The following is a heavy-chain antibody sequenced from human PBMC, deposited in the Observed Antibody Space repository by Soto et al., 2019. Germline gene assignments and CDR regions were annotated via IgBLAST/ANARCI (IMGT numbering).Heavy chain of an antibody. Sequence: EVQLVESGGGLVQPGGSLRLSCAASGFTFSRNAMHWVRQAPGKGLEYVSAISSNGGSTYYGNSVKGRFTISRDNSKNTLYLQMGSLRAEDMAVYYCVRGGSDYYFDYWGQGTLVTVSS. CDR1: GFTFSRNA. CDR3: VRGGSDYYFDY. J-gene: IGHJ4*02. CDR2: ISSNGGST. D-gene: IGHD2-21*02. V-gene: IGHV3-64*01.